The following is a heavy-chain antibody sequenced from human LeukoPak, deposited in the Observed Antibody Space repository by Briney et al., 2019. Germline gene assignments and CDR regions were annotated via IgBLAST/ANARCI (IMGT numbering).Heavy chain of an antibody. Sequence: SETLSLTCGASGGTVSSTNWRTLIRQPPGKGLEWIGYVYDSGSTTYNPSLKSRVTISVDRSKNQFSLKLSSVTAADTAVYYCTRHIINLSEFDFWGQGTLVTVSS. V-gene: IGHV4-4*02. CDR3: TRHIINLSEFDF. J-gene: IGHJ4*02. CDR2: VYDSGST. D-gene: IGHD1-1*01. CDR1: GGTVSSTNW.